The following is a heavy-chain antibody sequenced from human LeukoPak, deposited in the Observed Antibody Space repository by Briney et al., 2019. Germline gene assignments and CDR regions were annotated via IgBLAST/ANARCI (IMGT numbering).Heavy chain of an antibody. D-gene: IGHD6-19*01. CDR1: GFTLGSYW. CDR3: ARHSSGWYPY. CDR2: ISSSSSTI. V-gene: IGHV3-48*02. Sequence: GGSLRLSCAASGFTLGSYWMSWVRQAPGKGLEWVSYISSSSSTIYYADSVKGRFTISRDNAKNSLYLQMNSLRDEDTAVYYCARHSSGWYPYWGQGTLVTVSS. J-gene: IGHJ4*02.